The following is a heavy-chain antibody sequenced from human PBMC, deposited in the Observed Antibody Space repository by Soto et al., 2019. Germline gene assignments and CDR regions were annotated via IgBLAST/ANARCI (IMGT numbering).Heavy chain of an antibody. CDR2: IYHSGST. V-gene: IGHV4-59*01. CDR3: ARSEWCSSTSCLTFDY. D-gene: IGHD2-2*01. J-gene: IGHJ4*02. Sequence: QVQLQESGPGLVKPSETLSLTCTISGGSISSYYWNWIRQPPGKGLEWIGYIYHSGSTNYNPSLKSRVAMSVDTSKKQFSLKLSSVTAADTAVYDCARSEWCSSTSCLTFDYWGQGALVTVSS. CDR1: GGSISSYY.